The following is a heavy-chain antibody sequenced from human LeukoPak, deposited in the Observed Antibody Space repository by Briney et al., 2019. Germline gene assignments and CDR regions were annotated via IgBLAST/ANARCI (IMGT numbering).Heavy chain of an antibody. D-gene: IGHD1-1*01. CDR2: IYYSGSI. J-gene: IGHJ4*02. Sequence: SETLSLTCTVSGGSISSYYWSWIRQPPGKGLEWIGYIYYSGSINYNPSLKSRVTISVDTSKNQFSLKLSSVTAADTAVYYCARDGSSSPTAYWGQGTLVTVSS. CDR3: ARDGSSSPTAY. V-gene: IGHV4-59*01. CDR1: GGSISSYY.